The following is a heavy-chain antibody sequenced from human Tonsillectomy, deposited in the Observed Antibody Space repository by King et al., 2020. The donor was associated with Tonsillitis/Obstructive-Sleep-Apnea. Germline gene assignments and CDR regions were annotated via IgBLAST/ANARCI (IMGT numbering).Heavy chain of an antibody. CDR1: GFTFGDYA. J-gene: IGHJ4*02. CDR3: TRVPYSNGPYYFDY. V-gene: IGHV3-49*04. D-gene: IGHD5-18*01. Sequence: VQLVESGGGFVQPGRSLRLSCTASGFTFGDYAMSWVRQAPGKGLEWVGFIRSKAYGGTTKYAASVKGRFTIARDDSKSIAYLQMNSLKTEDTAVYYCTRVPYSNGPYYFDYWGQGTLVTVSS. CDR2: IRSKAYGGTT.